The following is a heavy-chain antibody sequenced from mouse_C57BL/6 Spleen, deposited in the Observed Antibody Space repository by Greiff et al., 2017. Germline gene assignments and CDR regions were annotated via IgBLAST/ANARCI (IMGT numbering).Heavy chain of an antibody. CDR3: ARVTVVAHDY. CDR1: GYSFTGYY. J-gene: IGHJ2*01. D-gene: IGHD1-1*01. CDR2: INPSTGGT. V-gene: IGHV1-42*01. Sequence: EVQLVESGPELVKPGASVKISCKASGYSFTGYYMNWVKQSPEKSLEWIGEINPSTGGTTYNQKFKAKATLTVDKSSSTAYMQLKSLTSEDSAVYYCARVTVVAHDYWGQGTTLTVSS.